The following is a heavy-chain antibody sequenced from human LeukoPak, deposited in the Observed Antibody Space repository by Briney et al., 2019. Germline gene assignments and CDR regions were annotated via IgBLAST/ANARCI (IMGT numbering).Heavy chain of an antibody. Sequence: PGGSLRLSCAVSGFTFSSYGMSWARQAPGKGLEWVSAISGSGGNTYYADSVKGRFTISRDTSKNTLYLQMNSLRAEDTAVYYCARRAGAYSHPYDYWGQGTLVTVSS. D-gene: IGHD4/OR15-4a*01. V-gene: IGHV3-23*01. CDR1: GFTFSSYG. CDR2: ISGSGGNT. J-gene: IGHJ4*02. CDR3: ARRAGAYSHPYDY.